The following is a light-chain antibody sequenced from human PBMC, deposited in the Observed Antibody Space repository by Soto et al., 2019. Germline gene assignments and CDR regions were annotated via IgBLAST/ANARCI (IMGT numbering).Light chain of an antibody. CDR3: QQRSNLPIT. V-gene: IGKV3D-7*01. CDR2: GAS. J-gene: IGKJ5*01. CDR1: QSVSSSY. Sequence: PGEKVTLSYGASQSVSSSYLTWYQQKPVRAPRLLIYGASTRVTGIPARFSGSGSGTDFTLTISSLQPEDFAVYYCQQRSNLPITFGQGTRLEIK.